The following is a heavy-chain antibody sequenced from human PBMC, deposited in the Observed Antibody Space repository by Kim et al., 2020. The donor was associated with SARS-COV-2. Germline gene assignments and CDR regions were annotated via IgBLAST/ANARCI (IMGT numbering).Heavy chain of an antibody. CDR1: GFTFSSYS. Sequence: GGSLRLSCAASGFTFSSYSMNWVRQAPGKGLEWVSSISSSSSYIYYADSVKGRFTISRDNAKNSLYLQMNSLRAEDTAVYYCAKTSGYIYYFDYWGQGTLVTVSS. V-gene: IGHV3-21*01. J-gene: IGHJ4*02. D-gene: IGHD3-22*01. CDR3: AKTSGYIYYFDY. CDR2: ISSSSSYI.